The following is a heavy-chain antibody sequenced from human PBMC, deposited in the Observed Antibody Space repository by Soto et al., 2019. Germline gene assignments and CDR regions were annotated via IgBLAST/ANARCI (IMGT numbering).Heavy chain of an antibody. Sequence: KASETLSLTCTVSGGSISSSSYYWGWIRQPPGKGLEWIGSIYYSGSTYYNPSLKSRVTISVDTSKNQFSLKLSSVTAADTAVYYCARHRRYDFWRYWGQGTLVTVS. D-gene: IGHD3-3*01. V-gene: IGHV4-39*01. CDR3: ARHRRYDFWRY. CDR1: GGSISSSSYY. CDR2: IYYSGST. J-gene: IGHJ4*02.